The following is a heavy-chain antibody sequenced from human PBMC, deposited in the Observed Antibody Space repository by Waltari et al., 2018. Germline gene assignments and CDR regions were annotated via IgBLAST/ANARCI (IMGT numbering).Heavy chain of an antibody. Sequence: QVQLQESGPGLVKPSETLSLTCTVSGCSISSYYWSWIRQPPGKGLEWIGYIYYSGSTNYNPSLKSRVTISVDTSKNQFSLKLSSVTAADTAVYYCARAGRDGYNPPFDYWGQGTLVTVSS. CDR1: GCSISSYY. CDR3: ARAGRDGYNPPFDY. V-gene: IGHV4-59*01. J-gene: IGHJ4*02. D-gene: IGHD5-12*01. CDR2: IYYSGST.